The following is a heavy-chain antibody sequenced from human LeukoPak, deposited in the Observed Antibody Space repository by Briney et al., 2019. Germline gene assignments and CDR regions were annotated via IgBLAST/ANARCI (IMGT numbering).Heavy chain of an antibody. J-gene: IGHJ5*02. CDR2: ISSSSSYI. Sequence: GGSLRLSCAASGFTFSSSAMNWVRQAPGKGLEWVSSISSSSSYIFYADSVKGRFTISRDNAKNSLYLQMSSLRAEDTALYYCAREDRVYNWFDPWGQGTLVTVSS. CDR3: AREDRVYNWFDP. D-gene: IGHD2-8*01. CDR1: GFTFSSSA. V-gene: IGHV3-21*01.